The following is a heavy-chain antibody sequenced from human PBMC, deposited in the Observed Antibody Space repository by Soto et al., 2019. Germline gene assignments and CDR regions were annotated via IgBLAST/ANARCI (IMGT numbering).Heavy chain of an antibody. CDR1: GVSISSHDHY. J-gene: IGHJ4*02. CDR3: TRGQYRDKLGF. D-gene: IGHD3-3*02. V-gene: IGHV4-31*03. Sequence: QVQLQESGPGLVQPSQTLSLTCTVSGVSISSHDHYWSWIRQHPWKALEWIGSIYYNGNPYDNPYLKIRITIALDKSKNPLSLKLTSVTAADTDVYYCTRGQYRDKLGFWGQGTLVTVSS. CDR2: IYYNGNP.